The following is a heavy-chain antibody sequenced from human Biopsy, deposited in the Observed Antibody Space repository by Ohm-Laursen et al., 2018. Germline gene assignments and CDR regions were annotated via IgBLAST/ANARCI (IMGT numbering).Heavy chain of an antibody. CDR2: IHVKSGAT. CDR1: GYTFTDYY. D-gene: IGHD3-16*02. V-gene: IGHV1-2*02. CDR3: VRDHGVTFSGVIVRGDAFDV. J-gene: IGHJ3*01. Sequence: GASVKVSCKASGYTFTDYYFHWVRQDPGQGLEWMGWIHVKSGATNYAEKFQGRVTMTGDTSLRTTYMELRSLSPDDTAVYYCVRDHGVTFSGVIVRGDAFDVWGQGTKVTVSS.